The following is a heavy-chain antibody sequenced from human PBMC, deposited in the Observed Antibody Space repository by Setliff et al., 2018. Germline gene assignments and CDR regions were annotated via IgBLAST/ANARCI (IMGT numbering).Heavy chain of an antibody. CDR2: IYSGGSA. V-gene: IGHV4-39*07. Sequence: SETLSLTCTVSGGSISSSNYYWGWIRQPPGKGLEWIGNIYSGGSAYYNPSLKSRVTISVDQSKNQFSLKLSSVTAADTAMYYCARILGYCSGGSCYVPYWGQGTLVTVSS. CDR1: GGSISSSNYY. D-gene: IGHD2-15*01. CDR3: ARILGYCSGGSCYVPY. J-gene: IGHJ4*02.